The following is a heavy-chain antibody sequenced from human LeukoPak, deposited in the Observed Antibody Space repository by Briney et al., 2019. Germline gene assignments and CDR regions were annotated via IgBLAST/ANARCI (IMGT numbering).Heavy chain of an antibody. CDR3: AREGRFQSFDY. CDR1: GFSAGSNY. Sequence: SGGAPRLSCAAPGFSAGSNYISWGRQAPGKGLEWVSVIYTGGTTHYAESVMGRFTISRDDSHNTVHLHMSGLRAEDTAVYYCAREGRFQSFDYWGQGTLVAVSS. J-gene: IGHJ4*02. V-gene: IGHV3-53*01. CDR2: IYTGGTT.